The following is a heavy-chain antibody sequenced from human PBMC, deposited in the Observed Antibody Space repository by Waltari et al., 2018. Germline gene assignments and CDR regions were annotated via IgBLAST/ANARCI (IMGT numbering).Heavy chain of an antibody. CDR3: AGVAIWGSYPEY. CDR1: GFTFIDYY. J-gene: IGHJ4*02. CDR2: ISPRSGGT. Sequence: QVQLVQSGAEVKKPGASAQVSCETSGFTFIDYYIHWVRKASGQGLEWMGVISPRSGGTEYAQKFQGRVTMTRDTSINTAYMELSGLTSDDTALYYCAGVAIWGSYPEYWGQGTLVTVSS. D-gene: IGHD3-16*01. V-gene: IGHV1-2*02.